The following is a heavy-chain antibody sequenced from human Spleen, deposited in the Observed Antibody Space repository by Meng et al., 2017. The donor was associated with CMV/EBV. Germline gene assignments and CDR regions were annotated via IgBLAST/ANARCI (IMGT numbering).Heavy chain of an antibody. CDR1: GYTFVNYG. CDR3: AREVDY. Sequence: SVKVSCKASGYTFVNYGLSWVRQAPGQGLEWMGRISPIVDLADYAQNFQGRIRITADTSTSTAYMELTSLRSEDTAVYYCAREVDYWGQGTLVTVSS. J-gene: IGHJ4*02. CDR2: ISPIVDLA. V-gene: IGHV1-69*04.